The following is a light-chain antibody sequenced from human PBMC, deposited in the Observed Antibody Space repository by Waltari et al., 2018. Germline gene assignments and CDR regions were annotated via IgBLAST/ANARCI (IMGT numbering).Light chain of an antibody. V-gene: IGKV3-20*01. CDR1: QSVSSSY. J-gene: IGKJ1*01. Sequence: EYVLTQSPATLSLSPGERATLSCRVSQSVSSSYLAWYQQNPGQPPRLLIYGGSIRATGITDRFSGSGSGTDFTLTISRLEPEDFAVYYCHQYGESPRAFGPGTKVEVK. CDR2: GGS. CDR3: HQYGESPRA.